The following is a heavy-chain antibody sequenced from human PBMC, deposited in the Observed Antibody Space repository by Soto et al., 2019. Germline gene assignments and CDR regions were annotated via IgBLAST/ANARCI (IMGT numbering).Heavy chain of an antibody. CDR2: ISGSGGST. CDR3: AKEPDYYDSSGYYYGGSYFDY. J-gene: IGHJ4*02. D-gene: IGHD3-22*01. CDR1: GFTFSSYA. Sequence: GGSLRLSCAASGFTFSSYAMSWVRQAPGKGLEWVSAISGSGGSTYYADSVKGRFTISRDNSKNTLYLQMNSLRAEDTAVYYCAKEPDYYDSSGYYYGGSYFDYWGQGTLVTVSS. V-gene: IGHV3-23*01.